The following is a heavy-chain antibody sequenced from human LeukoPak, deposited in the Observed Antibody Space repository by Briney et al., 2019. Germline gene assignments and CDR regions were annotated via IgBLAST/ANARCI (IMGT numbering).Heavy chain of an antibody. V-gene: IGHV4-39*07. CDR2: IYFSGRT. CDR3: ARDNTPDHYYEVDWFDP. CDR1: GGSISSSSYY. D-gene: IGHD3-22*01. Sequence: SETLSLTCNVSGGSISSSSYYWGWIRQPPGKGLEWIGSIYFSGRTYYNMSLKSRVTISIDTSKNQFSLKVNSVTAADTAVYYCARDNTPDHYYEVDWFDPWGQGTLVTVSS. J-gene: IGHJ5*02.